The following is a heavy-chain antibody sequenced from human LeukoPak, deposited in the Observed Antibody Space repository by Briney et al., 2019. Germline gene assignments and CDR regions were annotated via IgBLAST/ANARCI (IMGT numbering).Heavy chain of an antibody. J-gene: IGHJ4*02. D-gene: IGHD6-19*01. CDR1: GFTFSSYA. CDR2: ISGSGGST. V-gene: IGHV3-23*01. CDR3: AKVSAAVAGTYGD. Sequence: GASLRLSCAASGFTFSSYAMSWVRQAPGKGLEWVSAISGSGGSTYYADSVKGRFTISRDNSKNTLYLQMNSLRAEDTAIYYCAKVSAAVAGTYGDWGQGTLVTVSS.